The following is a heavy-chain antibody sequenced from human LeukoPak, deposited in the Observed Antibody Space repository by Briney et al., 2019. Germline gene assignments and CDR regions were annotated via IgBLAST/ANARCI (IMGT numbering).Heavy chain of an antibody. CDR2: INPNTGGT. Sequence: ASVKVSCKASGYTFTSYDINWVRQAPGQGFEWMGWINPNTGGTNYAQKFQGRVTMTRATSISTAYMELSSLTSDDTAVYYCARDDSFQFDSWGQGTLVTVSS. J-gene: IGHJ4*02. D-gene: IGHD5-18*01. CDR3: ARDDSFQFDS. V-gene: IGHV1-2*02. CDR1: GYTFTSYD.